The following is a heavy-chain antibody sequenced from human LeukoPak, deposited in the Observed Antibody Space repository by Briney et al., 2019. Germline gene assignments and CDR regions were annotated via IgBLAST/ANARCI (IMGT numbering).Heavy chain of an antibody. D-gene: IGHD3-10*01. Sequence: GGSLRLSCAASGFTFSSFGMHWVRQAPGKGLEWVAVISNDGRTKFYADSVKGRFTISRDNSKNTLYLQMNSLRAEATAVYYCAKGRVEDYFASGTYSLGYWGQGTLVTVSS. CDR1: GFTFSSFG. J-gene: IGHJ4*02. CDR2: ISNDGRTK. CDR3: AKGRVEDYFASGTYSLGY. V-gene: IGHV3-30*18.